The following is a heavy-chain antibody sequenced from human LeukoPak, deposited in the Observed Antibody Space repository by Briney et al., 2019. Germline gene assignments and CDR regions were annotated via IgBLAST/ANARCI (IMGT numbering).Heavy chain of an antibody. D-gene: IGHD5-12*01. V-gene: IGHV4-61*02. J-gene: IGHJ4*02. Sequence: SQTLSLTCSVSGDSITSGDSYWTWIRQPAGRGLEWIGLIYTSGSIKYNPSLKSRITMSLDTSKNQISLQLNSVTAADTAVYYCAREYSHWGQGTLVTVSS. CDR3: AREYSH. CDR2: IYTSGSI. CDR1: GDSITSGDSY.